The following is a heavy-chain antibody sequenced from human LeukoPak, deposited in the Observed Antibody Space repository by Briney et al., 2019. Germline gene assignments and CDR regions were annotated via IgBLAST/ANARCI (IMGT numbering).Heavy chain of an antibody. CDR2: IWYDGSDK. CDR3: ARNPMTTNTFYFDF. Sequence: PGRSLRLSCAASGFTFSNYGMHWVRQAPGKGLEWVAVIWYDGSDKYYADSVKGRFTISRDNSKNTLYLQMNSLRAEDTSVYYCARNPMTTNTFYFDFWAQGTLVTVSS. CDR1: GFTFSNYG. J-gene: IGHJ4*02. D-gene: IGHD4-17*01. V-gene: IGHV3-33*01.